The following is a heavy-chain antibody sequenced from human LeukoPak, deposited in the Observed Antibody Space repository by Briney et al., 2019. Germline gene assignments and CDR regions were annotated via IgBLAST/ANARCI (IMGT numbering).Heavy chain of an antibody. J-gene: IGHJ5*02. Sequence: PSETLSLTCTVSGGSIRSHYWSWIRQPPGKGLEWIGYIYYSGSTNYNPSLKSRVTTSVDTSKNQFSLNLSSVTAADTAVYYCARDRRYYDTSGSPLGWFDPWGQGTLVTVSS. CDR1: GGSIRSHY. D-gene: IGHD3-22*01. V-gene: IGHV4-59*11. CDR2: IYYSGST. CDR3: ARDRRYYDTSGSPLGWFDP.